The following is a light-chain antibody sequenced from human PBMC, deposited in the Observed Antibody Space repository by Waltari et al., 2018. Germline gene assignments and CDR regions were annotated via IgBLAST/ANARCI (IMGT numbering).Light chain of an antibody. CDR3: AAWDDSLSGYV. J-gene: IGLJ1*01. CDR2: YDD. Sequence: QSVLTQPPSVSEAPRQRVTISCSGSSSNIGNNAVNWYQQLPGKAPKLLIYYDDLLPSGVSDRFSGSKSGTSASLAISGLQSEDEADYYWAAWDDSLSGYVFGTGTKVTVL. CDR1: SSNIGNNA. V-gene: IGLV1-36*01.